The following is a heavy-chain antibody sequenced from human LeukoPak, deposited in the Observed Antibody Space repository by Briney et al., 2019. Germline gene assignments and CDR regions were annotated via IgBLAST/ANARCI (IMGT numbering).Heavy chain of an antibody. CDR1: GGSISSHY. Sequence: SETLSLTCTVSGGSISSHYWSWIRQPPGKGLEWIGYIYYSGSSKYNPSLKSRVTISVDTSKNQFSLKLSSVTAAVTAVYYCARLYDSSGYTNWLDPWGQGTLVTVSS. D-gene: IGHD3-22*01. CDR2: IYYSGSS. V-gene: IGHV4-59*11. CDR3: ARLYDSSGYTNWLDP. J-gene: IGHJ5*02.